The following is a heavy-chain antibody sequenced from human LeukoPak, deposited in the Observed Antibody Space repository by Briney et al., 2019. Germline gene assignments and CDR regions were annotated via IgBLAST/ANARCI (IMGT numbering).Heavy chain of an antibody. CDR2: ISFDGRDK. CDR3: ARDLRKSADYYFDY. V-gene: IGHV3-30*04. D-gene: IGHD3/OR15-3a*01. J-gene: IGHJ4*02. CDR1: GFTFSNNA. Sequence: GGSLRLSCAASGFTFSNNAMSWVRQAPGKGLEWVAVISFDGRDKHHADSVKGRFTISRDNSKNTLYLQMSSLRVEDTAMYYCARDLRKSADYYFDYWGQGTLVTVSS.